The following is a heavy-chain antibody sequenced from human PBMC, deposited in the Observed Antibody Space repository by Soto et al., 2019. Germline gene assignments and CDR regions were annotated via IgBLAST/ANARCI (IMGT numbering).Heavy chain of an antibody. CDR1: GYTFTNNW. CDR2: VNPSDSQT. Sequence: EVQLVQSGAEVKKPGESLKISCNISGYTFTNNWISWVRQMPGKGLEWMGRVNPSDSQTNYSPSFEGRVTISADKSISAVHLQWSSLEASDTAIYYCTRGHGWVDFWGQGTLVSVSS. V-gene: IGHV5-10-1*03. D-gene: IGHD6-19*01. J-gene: IGHJ4*02. CDR3: TRGHGWVDF.